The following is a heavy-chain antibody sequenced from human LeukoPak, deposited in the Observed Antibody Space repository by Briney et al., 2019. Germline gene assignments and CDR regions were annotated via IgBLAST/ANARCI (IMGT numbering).Heavy chain of an antibody. CDR2: IYYSGST. Sequence: SETLSLTCTVSGGSISSYYWSWIRQPPGKGLEWIGYIYYSGSTDYNPSLKSRVTISVETSKNQFSLKLSSVTAADTAVYYCARGYTRFYYYYMDVWGKGTTVTVSS. CDR3: ARGYTRFYYYYMDV. CDR1: GGSISSYY. D-gene: IGHD2-2*02. V-gene: IGHV4-59*01. J-gene: IGHJ6*03.